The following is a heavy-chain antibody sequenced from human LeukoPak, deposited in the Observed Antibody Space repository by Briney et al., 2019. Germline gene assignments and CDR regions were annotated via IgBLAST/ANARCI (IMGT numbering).Heavy chain of an antibody. CDR3: AKDGGLDY. CDR1: GFTFSSYA. D-gene: IGHD2-15*01. J-gene: IGHJ4*02. Sequence: RGSLTLSCAASGFTFSSYAMIWLRQAPAKGLEWVSAISGSGGSTYYADSVKGRFTISRDNSKNTLYLQMNSLRAEDTAVYYCAKDGGLDYWGQGTLVTVSS. CDR2: ISGSGGST. V-gene: IGHV3-23*01.